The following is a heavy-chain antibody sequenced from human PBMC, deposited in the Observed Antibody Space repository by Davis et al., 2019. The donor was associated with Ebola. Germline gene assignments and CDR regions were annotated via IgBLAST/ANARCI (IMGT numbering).Heavy chain of an antibody. Sequence: ESLKISCTVSGGSVSSGSYYWSWIRQPPGKGLEWIGYIYYSGSTYYNPSLKSRVTISVDTSKNQFSLKLSSVTAADTAVYYCARERGYCTNGVCSTFDYWGQGTLVTVSS. D-gene: IGHD2-8*01. J-gene: IGHJ4*02. V-gene: IGHV4-61*01. CDR1: GGSVSSGSYY. CDR3: ARERGYCTNGVCSTFDY. CDR2: IYYSGST.